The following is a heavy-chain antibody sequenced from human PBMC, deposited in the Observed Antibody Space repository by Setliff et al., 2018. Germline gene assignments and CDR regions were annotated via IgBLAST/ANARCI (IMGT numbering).Heavy chain of an antibody. V-gene: IGHV4-59*08. D-gene: IGHD4-17*01. CDR2: IFYSGSA. CDR3: ARRAVTAEFFQH. CDR1: GASINRDY. Sequence: SETLSLTCSVSGASINRDYWNWIRQPPGKGLEWIGYIFYSGSARYNPSLEGRVTMSVDTSKNQISLKLTSVTAADTAVYYCARRAVTAEFFQHWGHGTLVTVSS. J-gene: IGHJ1*01.